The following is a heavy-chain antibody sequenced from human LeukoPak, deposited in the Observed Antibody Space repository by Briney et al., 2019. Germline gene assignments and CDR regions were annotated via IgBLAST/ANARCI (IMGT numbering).Heavy chain of an antibody. CDR2: IIPIFGTA. D-gene: IGHD1-26*01. CDR1: GGTFSSYA. J-gene: IGHJ4*02. V-gene: IGHV1-69*13. Sequence: SVKVSCKASGGTFSSYAISWVRQAPGQGLEWMGGIIPIFGTANYAQKFQGRVTITADESTSTAYMELSSLRSEGTAVYYCARVRASVGSYAYYFDYWGQGTLVTVSS. CDR3: ARVRASVGSYAYYFDY.